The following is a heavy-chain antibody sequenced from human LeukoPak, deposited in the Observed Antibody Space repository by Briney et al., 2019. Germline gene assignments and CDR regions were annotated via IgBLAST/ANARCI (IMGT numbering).Heavy chain of an antibody. CDR2: IEPNSGGA. Sequence: ASVKVSCKPSGYTFTVKVLHWVRQAPGQGLEWRGGIEPNSGGAVYGQNFRGRVNVTRETSLSTAYMERSRLRCHRPAVYYCALENYYDRSGYSKAFDYWGQGTLVTVSS. V-gene: IGHV1-2*02. J-gene: IGHJ4*02. CDR3: ALENYYDRSGYSKAFDY. D-gene: IGHD3-22*01. CDR1: GYTFTVKV.